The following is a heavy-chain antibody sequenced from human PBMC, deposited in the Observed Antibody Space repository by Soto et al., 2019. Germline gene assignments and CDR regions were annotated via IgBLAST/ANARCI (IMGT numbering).Heavy chain of an antibody. Sequence: SETLSLTGTVCGGSIGSSSYYWGGIRQPPGKGLEWIGSIYYSGSTYYNPSLTSRVTISVDTSKNQFSLKLSSVTAADTAVYYSASPKLAFYNWFDPWGQGTLVT. CDR3: ASPKLAFYNWFDP. CDR1: GGSIGSSSYY. CDR2: IYYSGST. V-gene: IGHV4-39*01. D-gene: IGHD6-6*01. J-gene: IGHJ5*02.